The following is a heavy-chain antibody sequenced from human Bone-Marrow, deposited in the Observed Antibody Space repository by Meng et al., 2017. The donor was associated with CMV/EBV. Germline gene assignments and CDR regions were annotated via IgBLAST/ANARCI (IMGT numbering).Heavy chain of an antibody. J-gene: IGHJ4*02. CDR2: LNGGNAEV. CDR1: GFTFSRYA. D-gene: IGHD2-8*02. V-gene: IGHV3-23*01. CDR3: AKDSTGGYPHFFEI. Sequence: VGSLRPSFEASGFTFSRYAMTWVRQTPGKGLEWVSTLNGGNAEVNYADSVKGRFTISRDSSKNTLYLQMHSLRADDSAVYYCAKDSTGGYPHFFEIWGQGALVTVSS.